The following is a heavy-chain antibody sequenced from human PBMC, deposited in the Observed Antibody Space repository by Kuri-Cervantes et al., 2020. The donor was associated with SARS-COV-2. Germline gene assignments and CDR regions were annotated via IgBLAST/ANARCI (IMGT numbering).Heavy chain of an antibody. V-gene: IGHV1-46*01. CDR3: ARDGDYSNYGMYYFDY. CDR2: INPSGGST. D-gene: IGHD4-11*01. J-gene: IGHJ4*02. Sequence: ASVKVSCKASGYTFTSYYMRWVRQAPRQGLEWMGIINPSGGSTSYAQKFQGRVTMTRDTSTSTVYMELSSLRSEDTAVYYCARDGDYSNYGMYYFDYWGQGTLVTVSS. CDR1: GYTFTSYY.